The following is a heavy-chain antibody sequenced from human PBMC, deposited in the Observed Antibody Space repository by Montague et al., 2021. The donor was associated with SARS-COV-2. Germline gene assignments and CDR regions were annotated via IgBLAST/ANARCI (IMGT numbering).Heavy chain of an antibody. CDR1: GGSFSGYY. CDR3: ARLRWDITMVRGIYYYYGMDV. Sequence: SETLSLTCAVYGGSFSGYYWSWIRQSPGKGLEWIGSIYYSGSTYYNPSLKSRVTISVDTSKNQFSLKLSSVTAADTAVYYCARLRWDITMVRGIYYYYGMDVWGQGTTVTVSS. D-gene: IGHD3-10*01. J-gene: IGHJ6*02. CDR2: IYYSGST. V-gene: IGHV4-34*01.